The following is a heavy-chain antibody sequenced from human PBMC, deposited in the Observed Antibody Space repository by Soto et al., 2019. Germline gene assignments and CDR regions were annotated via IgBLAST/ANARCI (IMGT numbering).Heavy chain of an antibody. CDR2: TRNKANSYTT. V-gene: IGHV3-72*01. J-gene: IGHJ4*02. CDR3: ARSIYGVRESDY. D-gene: IGHD4-17*01. Sequence: GGSLRLACAASGFTFRDHYMDWVRQAPGKGLEWVGRTRNKANSYTTEYAASVKGRFTISRDDSKNSLYLQMNSLKTEDTAVYYCARSIYGVRESDYWGQGTLVTVSS. CDR1: GFTFRDHY.